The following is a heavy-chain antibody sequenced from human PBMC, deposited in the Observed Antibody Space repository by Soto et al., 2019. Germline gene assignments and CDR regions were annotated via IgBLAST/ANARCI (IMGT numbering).Heavy chain of an antibody. D-gene: IGHD4-17*01. V-gene: IGHV1-24*01. J-gene: IGHJ6*02. CDR2: FDPEDGET. CDR1: GYTLTELS. CDR3: ATDYGDYGGVYYCGMDV. Sequence: ASVKVSCKVSGYTLTELSMHWVRQAPGKGLEWMGGFDPEDGETIYAQKFQGRVTMTEDTSTDTAYMELSSLRSEDTAVYYCATDYGDYGGVYYCGMDVWGQGTTVTVSS.